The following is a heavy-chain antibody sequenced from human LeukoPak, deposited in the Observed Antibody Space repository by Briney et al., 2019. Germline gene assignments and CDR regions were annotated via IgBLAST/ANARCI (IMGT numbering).Heavy chain of an antibody. J-gene: IGHJ4*02. D-gene: IGHD5-24*01. CDR2: ISSSSSYI. Sequence: PGGSLRLSCAASGFTFSSYSMNWVRQAPGKGLEWVSSISSSSSYIYYADSVKGRFTISRDNAKNTLYLQMNSLRAEDTAVYYCARDGPERWLQLRLDYWGQGTLVTVSS. V-gene: IGHV3-21*01. CDR3: ARDGPERWLQLRLDY. CDR1: GFTFSSYS.